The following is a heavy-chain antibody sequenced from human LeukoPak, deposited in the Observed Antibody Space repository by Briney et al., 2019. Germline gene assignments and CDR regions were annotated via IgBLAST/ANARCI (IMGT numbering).Heavy chain of an antibody. CDR1: GGSISSGDYY. V-gene: IGHV4-30-4*08. CDR3: ARESHSSCWFDP. Sequence: PSETLSLTCTVSGGSISSGDYYWSWIRQPPGKGLEWIGYIYYSGSTYYNPSLKSRVTISVDTSKNQFSLKLSSVTAADTAVYYCARESHSSCWFDPWGQGTLVTVSS. CDR2: IYYSGST. J-gene: IGHJ5*02. D-gene: IGHD1-26*01.